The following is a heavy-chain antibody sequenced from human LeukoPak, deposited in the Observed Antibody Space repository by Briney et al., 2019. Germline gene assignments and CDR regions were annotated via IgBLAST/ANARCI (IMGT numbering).Heavy chain of an antibody. D-gene: IGHD6-6*01. CDR2: IYYSGST. CDR1: GGSISSSSYY. J-gene: IGHJ5*02. V-gene: IGHV4-39*01. CDR3: ARRRYSSSSGWFDP. Sequence: SETLSLTCTVSGGSISSSSYYWGWIRQPPGKGLEWIGSIYYSGSTYYNPSLKSRVTISVDTSKNQFSLKLSSVTAADTAVYYCARRRYSSSSGWFDPWGQGTLVTVSP.